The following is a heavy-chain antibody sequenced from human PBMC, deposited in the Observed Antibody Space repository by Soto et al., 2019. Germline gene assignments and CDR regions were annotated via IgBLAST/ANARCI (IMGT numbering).Heavy chain of an antibody. V-gene: IGHV3-48*03. CDR2: ISYSGSTI. J-gene: IGHJ4*02. Sequence: GGSLRLSCAASGFTFSSYEMNWVRQAPGKGLEWVSYISYSGSTIYYADSVKGRFTISRDNAKNSLYLQMNSLRAEDTAVYYCARAYYYDSSGYYPAFDYWGQGTPVTVSS. D-gene: IGHD3-22*01. CDR1: GFTFSSYE. CDR3: ARAYYYDSSGYYPAFDY.